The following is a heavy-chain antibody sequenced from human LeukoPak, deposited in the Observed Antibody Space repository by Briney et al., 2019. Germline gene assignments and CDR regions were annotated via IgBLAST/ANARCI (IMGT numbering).Heavy chain of an antibody. D-gene: IGHD2-15*01. V-gene: IGHV3-7*03. Sequence: GGSLRLSCAASGFTFSSYWMSWVRQAPGKGLEWVANIKQDGSEKYYVDSVKGRFTISRDNVKNSLYLQMNSLRAEDTAVYYCARYCSGGSCSSYYYYGMDVWGKGTTVTVSS. CDR2: IKQDGSEK. CDR3: ARYCSGGSCSSYYYYGMDV. J-gene: IGHJ6*04. CDR1: GFTFSSYW.